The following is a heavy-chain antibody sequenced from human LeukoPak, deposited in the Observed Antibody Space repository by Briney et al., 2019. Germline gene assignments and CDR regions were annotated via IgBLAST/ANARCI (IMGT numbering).Heavy chain of an antibody. J-gene: IGHJ3*02. V-gene: IGHV3-21*01. CDR3: ARDQSLWDAVIDDAFDI. D-gene: IGHD3-16*02. Sequence: GGSLRLSCAASGFTFSSYSMNWVRQAPGKGPEWVSSISSSSSYIYYADSVKGRFTISRDNAKNSLYLQMNSLRAEDTAVYYCARDQSLWDAVIDDAFDIWGQGTMVTVSS. CDR1: GFTFSSYS. CDR2: ISSSSSYI.